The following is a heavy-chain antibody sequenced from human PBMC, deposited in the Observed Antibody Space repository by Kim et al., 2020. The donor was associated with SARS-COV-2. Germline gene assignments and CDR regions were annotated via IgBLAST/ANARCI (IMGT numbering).Heavy chain of an antibody. V-gene: IGHV4-39*01. CDR1: GGSISSTTYY. CDR2: IYYSGST. D-gene: IGHD1-1*01. CDR3: ATPTQLMRSWVDP. J-gene: IGHJ5*02. Sequence: SETLSLTCTVSGGSISSTTYYWGWIRQPPGKALEWIGSIYYSGSTFYNPSLKSRVTMSIDTSKNQFSLKVNSVTAADTAVYYCATPTQLMRSWVDPLGQG.